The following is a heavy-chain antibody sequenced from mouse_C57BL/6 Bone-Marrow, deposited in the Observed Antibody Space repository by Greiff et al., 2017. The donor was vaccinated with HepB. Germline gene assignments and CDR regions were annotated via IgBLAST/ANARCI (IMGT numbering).Heavy chain of an antibody. D-gene: IGHD2-10*01. CDR1: GYSFTGYY. Sequence: VQLQQSGPELVKPGASVKISCKASGYSFTGYYMNWVKQSPEKSLEWIGEINPSTGGTTYNQKFKAKATLTVDKSSSTAYMQLMSLTSEDSAVYYCAPASYPFFAYWGQGTLVTVSA. J-gene: IGHJ3*01. V-gene: IGHV1-42*01. CDR3: APASYPFFAY. CDR2: INPSTGGT.